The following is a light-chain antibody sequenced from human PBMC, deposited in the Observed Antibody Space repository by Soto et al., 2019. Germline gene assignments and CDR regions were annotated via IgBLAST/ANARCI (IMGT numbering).Light chain of an antibody. Sequence: EIVWTQSPGTLSLSPGERSTLSGLASQSVSSSYLAWYQQKPGQAPRLLIYGASSRATGITDRFSGSGSGTDFTLTISRLEPEDFAVYYCQQYGSSPITFGQGTRLEIK. CDR2: GAS. CDR3: QQYGSSPIT. CDR1: QSVSSSY. V-gene: IGKV3-20*01. J-gene: IGKJ5*01.